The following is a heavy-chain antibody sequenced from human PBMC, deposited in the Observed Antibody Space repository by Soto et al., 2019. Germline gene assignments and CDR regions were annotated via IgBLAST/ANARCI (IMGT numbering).Heavy chain of an antibody. CDR2: INPSGGST. CDR3: ARSPVGYCSSTSCLTYAKTVYNWFDP. Sequence: QVQLVQSGAEVKKPGASVKVSCKASGYTFTSYYMHWVRQAPGQGLEWMGIINPSGGSTSYAQKFQGRVTMTRDTSTSTVYMALSSLRSEDTAVYYCARSPVGYCSSTSCLTYAKTVYNWFDPWGQGTLVTVSS. D-gene: IGHD2-2*01. V-gene: IGHV1-46*03. J-gene: IGHJ5*02. CDR1: GYTFTSYY.